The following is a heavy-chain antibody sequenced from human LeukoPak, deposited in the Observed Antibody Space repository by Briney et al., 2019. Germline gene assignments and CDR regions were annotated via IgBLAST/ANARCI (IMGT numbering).Heavy chain of an antibody. Sequence: GGSLRLSCAASGFTFSSYWMSWVRQAPGKGLEWVANIKQDGSEKYYVDSVKGRFTISRDNAKNSLYLQMNSLGAEDTAVYYCAREPHNRKDYFVYWGQGTLVTVSS. CDR2: IKQDGSEK. CDR3: AREPHNRKDYFVY. D-gene: IGHD1-14*01. CDR1: GFTFSSYW. V-gene: IGHV3-7*01. J-gene: IGHJ4*02.